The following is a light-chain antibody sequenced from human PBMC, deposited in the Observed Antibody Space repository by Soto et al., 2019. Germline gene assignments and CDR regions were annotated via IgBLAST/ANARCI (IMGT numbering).Light chain of an antibody. CDR2: DVS. V-gene: IGLV2-14*03. Sequence: QSALTQPASVSGSPGQSITISCTGTSADVGGYNFVSWYQHHPGKAPKLMIYDVSNRPSGVSNRFSGSKSGNXASLTISGLQAEDEADYYCSSYTSSRTHVVFGGGTKLTVL. CDR1: SADVGGYNF. CDR3: SSYTSSRTHVV. J-gene: IGLJ2*01.